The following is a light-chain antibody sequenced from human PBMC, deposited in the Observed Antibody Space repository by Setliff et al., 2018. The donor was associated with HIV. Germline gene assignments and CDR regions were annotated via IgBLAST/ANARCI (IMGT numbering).Light chain of an antibody. J-gene: IGKJ1*01. CDR3: QHYLGTPPGT. Sequence: DIVMTQSPDSLAVSLGERATINCKSSQSVLYSSNNKNYLAWYQQKPGQPPKLLIYWASTRESGVPDRFSGSGSGTDFTLTISSLQAEDVAVYYCQHYLGTPPGTFGQGTKVDIK. CDR1: QSVLYSSNNKNY. CDR2: WAS. V-gene: IGKV4-1*01.